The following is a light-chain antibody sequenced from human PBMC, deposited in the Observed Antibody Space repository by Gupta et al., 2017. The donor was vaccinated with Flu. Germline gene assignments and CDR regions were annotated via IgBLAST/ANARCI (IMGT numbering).Light chain of an antibody. J-gene: IGKJ2*01. CDR1: ESVTRNF. CDR2: GTS. CDR3: HQDKTTPYT. Sequence: FLAQSPGTLSLSPGERVTLSCRASESVTRNFLVWYQQKPGQAPRVLIYGTSNRAPGIPDRFSGGGSGTDFTLTINRVEPEDSGFFYCHQDKTTPYTFGQGTKLEIK. V-gene: IGKV3-20*01.